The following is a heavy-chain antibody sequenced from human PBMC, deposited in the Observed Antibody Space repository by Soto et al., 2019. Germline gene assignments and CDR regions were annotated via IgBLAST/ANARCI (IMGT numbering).Heavy chain of an antibody. Sequence: EGQLLESGGGLVQPGGSLRLSCAASGFTFNLYTMHWVRKAPGKGLEWVSGVSGGDGSTRYPDSVKGRFTTSRANAKNTVDLQTTTLTAEDTAVYYCTNQGYYYYFDIWCRGTLVTVSS. CDR2: VSGGDGST. CDR3: TNQGYYYYFDI. CDR1: GFTFNLYT. V-gene: IGHV3-23*01. J-gene: IGHJ2*01. D-gene: IGHD5-12*01.